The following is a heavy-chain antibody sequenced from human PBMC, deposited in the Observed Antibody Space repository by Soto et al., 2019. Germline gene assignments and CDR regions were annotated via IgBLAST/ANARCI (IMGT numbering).Heavy chain of an antibody. CDR1: GYSFTSYW. CDR2: IYPGDSDT. Sequence: GESLKISCKGSGYSFTSYWIGWVRQMPGKGLEWMGIIYPGDSDTRYSPSFQGQVTISADKSISTAYLQWSSLKASDTAVYYCARRRAYDSSGYDAFDIWGQGTMVTVSS. J-gene: IGHJ3*02. V-gene: IGHV5-51*01. D-gene: IGHD3-22*01. CDR3: ARRRAYDSSGYDAFDI.